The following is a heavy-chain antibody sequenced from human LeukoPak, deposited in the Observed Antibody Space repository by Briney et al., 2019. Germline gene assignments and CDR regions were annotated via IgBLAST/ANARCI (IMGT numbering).Heavy chain of an antibody. CDR2: IYSGGST. Sequence: GGSLRLSCAASGFTFSSYAMHWVRQAPGKGLEWVSVIYSGGSTYYADSVKGRFTISRDNSKNTLYLQMNSLRAEDTAVYYCAREATFAAFDIWGQGTMVTVSS. CDR1: GFTFSSYA. J-gene: IGHJ3*02. V-gene: IGHV3-53*01. CDR3: AREATFAAFDI.